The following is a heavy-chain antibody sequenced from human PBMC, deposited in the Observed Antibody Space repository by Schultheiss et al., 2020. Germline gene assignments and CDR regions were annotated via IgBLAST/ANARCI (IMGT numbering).Heavy chain of an antibody. J-gene: IGHJ4*02. V-gene: IGHV3-30*18. CDR2: ISYDGSNK. D-gene: IGHD4-23*01. Sequence: GSLRLSCAASGFTFSSYGMHWVRQAPGKGLEWVTVISYDGSNKYYADSVKGRFTISRDNSKNTLYLQMNSLRAEDTAVYYCAKDKSGWLNVTPDYWGQGTLVTVSS. CDR1: GFTFSSYG. CDR3: AKDKSGWLNVTPDY.